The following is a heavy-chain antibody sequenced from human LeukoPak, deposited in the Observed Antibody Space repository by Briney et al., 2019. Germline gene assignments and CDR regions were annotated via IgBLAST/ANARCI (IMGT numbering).Heavy chain of an antibody. J-gene: IGHJ3*01. V-gene: IGHV3-21*01. CDR2: ISSSSSSI. CDR1: GSSFAAYS. Sequence: PGGSLRLSCAASGSSFAAYSLIWVRQVPGKGLEWVSSISSSSSSIYYADSVKGRFTISRDNAKNSLLLEMNSLRAEDTAVYYCATIPTWVGGTAFDFWGQGTMVTASS. CDR3: ATIPTWVGGTAFDF. D-gene: IGHD1-26*01.